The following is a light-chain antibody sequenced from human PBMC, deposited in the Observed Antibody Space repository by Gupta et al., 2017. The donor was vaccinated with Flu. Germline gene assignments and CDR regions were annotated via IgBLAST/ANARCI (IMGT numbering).Light chain of an antibody. V-gene: IGKV1-39*01. J-gene: IGKJ2*03. CDR3: QQSYGTPYS. CDR2: AAS. Sequence: DIQMAQSPSSLSASVGDSVTITCRASQIINNYLNWYQQKPGETPKLLIYAASSLQSGVPSRFSGGGSGTDFTLTISSLQPEDVATYYCQQSYGTPYSFGQGTKLEIK. CDR1: QIINNY.